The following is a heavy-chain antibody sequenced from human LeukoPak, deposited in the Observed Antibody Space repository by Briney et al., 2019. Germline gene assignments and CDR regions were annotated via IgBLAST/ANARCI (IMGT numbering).Heavy chain of an antibody. CDR3: ARAAAGLYYFDY. J-gene: IGHJ4*02. D-gene: IGHD6-13*01. Sequence: SETLSLTCTVSGGSISSYYWSWIRQPPGKGLEWIGYIYYSGSTNYNPSLKSRVTISVDKSKNQFSLKLSSVTAADTAVYYCARAAAGLYYFDYWGQGTLVTVSS. V-gene: IGHV4-59*12. CDR2: IYYSGST. CDR1: GGSISSYY.